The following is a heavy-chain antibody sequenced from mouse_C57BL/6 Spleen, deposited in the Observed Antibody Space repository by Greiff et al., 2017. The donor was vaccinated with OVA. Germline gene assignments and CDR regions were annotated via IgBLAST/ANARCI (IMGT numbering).Heavy chain of an antibody. J-gene: IGHJ2*01. CDR3: ARGEMRYYFDY. Sequence: EVQLQESGPGLVKPSQSLSLTCSVTGYSITSGYYWNWIRQFPGNKLEWMGYISYDGSNHYNPSLKNRISSTRDTSKSQCLLKLNSVTTEDTATYYCARGEMRYYFDYWGQGTTLTVSS. CDR2: ISYDGSN. CDR1: GYSITSGYY. V-gene: IGHV3-6*01.